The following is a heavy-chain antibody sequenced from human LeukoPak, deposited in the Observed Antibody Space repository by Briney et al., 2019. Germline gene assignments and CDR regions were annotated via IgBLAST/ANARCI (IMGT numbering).Heavy chain of an antibody. CDR1: GYTSTSYG. CDR3: ARKRELLSHFDY. V-gene: IGHV1-18*01. D-gene: IGHD1-7*01. CDR2: IRAYNVDT. Sequence: ASVKVSSTASGYTSTSYGTSGVRHAPGQGLEWMGWIRAYNVDTNYAQPLQGRVTMTTDTCTSTGYMELRSLRSDYTAVYYCARKRELLSHFDYWGQGTLVTVSS. J-gene: IGHJ4*02.